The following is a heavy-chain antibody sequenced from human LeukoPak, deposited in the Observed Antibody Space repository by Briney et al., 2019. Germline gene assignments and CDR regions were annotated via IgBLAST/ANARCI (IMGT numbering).Heavy chain of an antibody. D-gene: IGHD3-16*02. V-gene: IGHV4-34*01. CDR2: INHSGST. CDR1: GGSISSYY. CDR3: ARVLHLGELSLYYFDY. J-gene: IGHJ4*02. Sequence: PSETLSLTCSVSGGSISSYYWSWIRQPPGKGLEWIGEINHSGSTNYNPSLKSRVTISVDTSKNQFSLKLSSVTAADTAVYYCARVLHLGELSLYYFDYWGQGTLVAVSS.